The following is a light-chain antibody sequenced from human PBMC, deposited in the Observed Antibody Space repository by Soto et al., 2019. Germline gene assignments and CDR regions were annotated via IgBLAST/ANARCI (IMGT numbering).Light chain of an antibody. CDR2: AAS. Sequence: EIVLTQSPGTLSLSPGERATLSCRASQSVSSAYLAWYQHKPGQPPTLLIYAASSRVTGIPDRFSGSGSGTDFTLTIRRLEPEDFAGYYCQQYGSSSTWTFGQGTQVEIK. V-gene: IGKV3-20*01. CDR1: QSVSSAY. CDR3: QQYGSSSTWT. J-gene: IGKJ1*01.